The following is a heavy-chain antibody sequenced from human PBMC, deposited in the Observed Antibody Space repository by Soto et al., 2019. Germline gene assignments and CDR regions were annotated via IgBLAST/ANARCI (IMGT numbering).Heavy chain of an antibody. CDR1: GGSISSGGYY. Sequence: SETLSLTCTVSGGSISSGGYYWSWIRQHPGKGLEWIGYIYYSGSTYYNPSLKSRVTISVDTSKNQFSLKLSSVTAADTAVYYCARSVRGVIITAHNWFDPWGQGTLVTVSS. CDR2: IYYSGST. V-gene: IGHV4-31*03. J-gene: IGHJ5*02. CDR3: ARSVRGVIITAHNWFDP. D-gene: IGHD3-10*02.